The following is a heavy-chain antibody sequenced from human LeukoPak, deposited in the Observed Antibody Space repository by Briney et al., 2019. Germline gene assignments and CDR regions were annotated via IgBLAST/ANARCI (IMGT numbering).Heavy chain of an antibody. CDR1: GFTFSSYS. D-gene: IGHD1-26*01. Sequence: GGSLRLSCAASGFTFSSYSMNWVRQAPGKGLEWVSYISGSSSTIYYADSVKGRFTISRDNAKNSLYLQMNSLRAEDTAVYYCARDWHSGSYYGGYFDYWGQGTLVTVSS. CDR3: ARDWHSGSYYGGYFDY. CDR2: ISGSSSTI. J-gene: IGHJ4*02. V-gene: IGHV3-48*04.